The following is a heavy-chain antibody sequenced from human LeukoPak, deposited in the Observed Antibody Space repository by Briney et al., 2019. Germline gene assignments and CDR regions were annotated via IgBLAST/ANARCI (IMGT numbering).Heavy chain of an antibody. Sequence: ASVKVSCKASGYTFTGYYMHWVRQAPGQGLEWMGWMNPNSGNTGYAQKFQGRVTMTRNTSISTAYMELSSLRSEDTAVYYCARRHFCDYWGQGTLVTVSS. V-gene: IGHV1-8*02. J-gene: IGHJ4*02. CDR3: ARRHFCDY. D-gene: IGHD3-3*02. CDR1: GYTFTGYY. CDR2: MNPNSGNT.